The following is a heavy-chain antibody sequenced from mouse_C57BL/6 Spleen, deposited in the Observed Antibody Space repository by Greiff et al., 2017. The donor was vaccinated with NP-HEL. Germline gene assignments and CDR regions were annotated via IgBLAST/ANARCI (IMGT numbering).Heavy chain of an antibody. Sequence: VQLQQSGPGLVKPSQSLSLTCSVTGYSITSGYYWNWIRQFPGNKLEWMGYISYDGSNNYNPSLKNRISITRDTSKNQFFLKLNSVTTEDTATYYCARNWASYGRNFAYWGQGTLVTVSA. D-gene: IGHD1-1*01. CDR1: GYSITSGYY. V-gene: IGHV3-6*01. J-gene: IGHJ3*01. CDR2: ISYDGSN. CDR3: ARNWASYGRNFAY.